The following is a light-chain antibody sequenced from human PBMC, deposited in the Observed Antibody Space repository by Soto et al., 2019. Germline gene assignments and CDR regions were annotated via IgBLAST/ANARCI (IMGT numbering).Light chain of an antibody. CDR2: SNN. J-gene: IGLJ2*01. Sequence: QSVLTQPPSVSGAPGQRVTISCTGSSSNIGAGHAVHWYQQHPGTAPKLLIHSNNNRPSGVPNRFSGSKSGTSASLAISGLQAEDEADYYCQSHGPGLRPSLFGGGTKLTVL. CDR1: SSNIGAGHA. V-gene: IGLV1-40*01. CDR3: QSHGPGLRPSL.